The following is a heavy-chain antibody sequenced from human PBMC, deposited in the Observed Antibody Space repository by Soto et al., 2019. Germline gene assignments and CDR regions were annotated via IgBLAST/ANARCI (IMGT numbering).Heavy chain of an antibody. Sequence: QVQLEESGGGVGQPGRSLRLSCAASGFTFSTYAMYWVRQAPGKGLDWVALISYDGINTYYADSVRGRFTISRDNSKNMLYLQLSSLRGEDTAVYYCARVNPGNNLYYFYGMDVWGQGTTVTVSS. CDR3: ARVNPGNNLYYFYGMDV. CDR2: ISYDGINT. J-gene: IGHJ6*02. CDR1: GFTFSTYA. V-gene: IGHV3-30-3*01. D-gene: IGHD1-1*01.